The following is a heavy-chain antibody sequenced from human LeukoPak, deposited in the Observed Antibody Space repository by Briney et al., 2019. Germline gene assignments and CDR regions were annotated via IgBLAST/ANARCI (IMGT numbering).Heavy chain of an antibody. CDR2: ISSSSCYI. CDR1: GFTFSRYN. Sequence: GESLRLSCAASGFTFSRYNMHWVRQAPGKGLEWVSSISSSSCYIYYADSVKGRFTISRDNAKNSLCLQMNSLRAEDTAVYYCARECGVSSTSCYADGGDYWGQGTLVTVSS. CDR3: ARECGVSSTSCYADGGDY. D-gene: IGHD2-2*01. J-gene: IGHJ4*02. V-gene: IGHV3-21*01.